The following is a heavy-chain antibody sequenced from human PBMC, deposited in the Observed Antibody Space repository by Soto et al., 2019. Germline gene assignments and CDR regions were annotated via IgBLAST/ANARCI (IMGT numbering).Heavy chain of an antibody. J-gene: IGHJ6*02. D-gene: IGHD5-12*01. CDR2: ISSSSSYI. Sequence: PGGSLRLSCAASGFTFSSYSMNWVRQAPGKGLEWVSSISSSSSYIYYADSVKGRFTISRDNAKNSLYLQMNSLRAEDTAVYYCARSEDGYNLNYYYYYGMDVWGQGTTVTVSS. CDR3: ARSEDGYNLNYYYYYGMDV. V-gene: IGHV3-21*01. CDR1: GFTFSSYS.